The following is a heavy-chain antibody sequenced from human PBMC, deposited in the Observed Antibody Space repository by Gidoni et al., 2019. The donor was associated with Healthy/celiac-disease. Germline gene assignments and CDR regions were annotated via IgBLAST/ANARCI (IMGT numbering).Heavy chain of an antibody. CDR3: ASSTGYSSPDPKDYYMDV. J-gene: IGHJ6*03. D-gene: IGHD1-26*01. CDR2: IYYSGST. Sequence: QLQLQESGPGLVKPSETLSLTCTVSGGSISSSSYYWGWIRQPPGKGLEWIGSIYYSGSTYYNPSLKSRVTISVDTSKNQFSLKLSSVTAADTAVYYCASSTGYSSPDPKDYYMDVWGKGTTVTVSS. CDR1: GGSISSSSYY. V-gene: IGHV4-39*01.